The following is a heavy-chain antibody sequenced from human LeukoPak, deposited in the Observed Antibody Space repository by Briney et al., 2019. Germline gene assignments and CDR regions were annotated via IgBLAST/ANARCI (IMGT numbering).Heavy chain of an antibody. V-gene: IGHV3-23*01. D-gene: IGHD2-15*01. CDR3: AKESCSGSCPPSFDY. J-gene: IGHJ4*02. CDR2: ISGTTGGT. Sequence: GGSLSLPCAASGFSFSNYPMAWVRQAPGKGLEGVSLISGTTGGTFYADSVKGRFTISRDNSKNTLYLHMNSLGADDTAVYYCAKESCSGSCPPSFDYWGQGTLVTVSS. CDR1: GFSFSNYP.